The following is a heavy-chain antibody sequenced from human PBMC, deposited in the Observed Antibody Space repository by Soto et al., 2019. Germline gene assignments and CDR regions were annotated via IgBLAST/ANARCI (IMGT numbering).Heavy chain of an antibody. CDR3: ARISGDPIR. J-gene: IGHJ4*02. CDR1: GGSISGFY. V-gene: IGHV4-4*07. CDR2: IHTGGTT. Sequence: PSETLSLTCTVSGGSISGFYWNWFRQPAGKGLEWIGRIHTGGTTNYKPSLRSRVTMSVDTSKNQFSLKLTSVTAADTAVYYCARISGDPIRWGQGTLVTVSS.